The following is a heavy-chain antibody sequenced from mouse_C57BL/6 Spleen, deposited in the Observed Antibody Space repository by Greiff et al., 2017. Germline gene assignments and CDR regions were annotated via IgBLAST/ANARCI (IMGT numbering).Heavy chain of an antibody. CDR3: ARSYGTSRGFAY. Sequence: EVQLQQSGPELVKPGDSVKISCKASGYSFTGYFMNWVMQSHGKSLEWIGRINPYNGDTFYNQKFKGKATLTVDKSSSTAHMELRSLTSEDSAVYYCARSYGTSRGFAYWGQGTLVTVSA. CDR1: GYSFTGYF. D-gene: IGHD2-1*01. J-gene: IGHJ3*01. V-gene: IGHV1-20*01. CDR2: INPYNGDT.